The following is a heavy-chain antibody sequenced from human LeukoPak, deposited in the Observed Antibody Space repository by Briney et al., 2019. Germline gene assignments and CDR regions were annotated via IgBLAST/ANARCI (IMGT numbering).Heavy chain of an antibody. CDR3: ATAAFDI. J-gene: IGHJ3*02. V-gene: IGHV1-58*02. CDR2: IVVGSGNT. Sequence: TSVKVSCKASGFTFTSSAMQWVRQARGQRLEWIGWIVVGSGNTNYAQKLQGRVTMTEDTSTDTAYMELSSLRSEDTAVYYCATAAFDIWGQGTMVTVSS. CDR1: GFTFTSSA.